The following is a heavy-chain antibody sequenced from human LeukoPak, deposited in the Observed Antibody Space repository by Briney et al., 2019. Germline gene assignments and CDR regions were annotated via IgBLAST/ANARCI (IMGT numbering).Heavy chain of an antibody. Sequence: SETLSLTCTVSGGSISSYYWSWVRQPPGKGREWVGYIYYSGSINYNPSLKSRVTISVDTSKNQFSLKLSSVTAADTAVYYCARASRVASPFDIWGQGTMVTVSS. D-gene: IGHD2-15*01. J-gene: IGHJ3*02. CDR2: IYYSGSI. CDR1: GGSISSYY. V-gene: IGHV4-59*01. CDR3: ARASRVASPFDI.